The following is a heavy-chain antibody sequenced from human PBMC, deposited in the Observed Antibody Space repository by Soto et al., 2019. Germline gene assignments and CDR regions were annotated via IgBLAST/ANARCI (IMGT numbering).Heavy chain of an antibody. CDR3: AGTRSAWSDFHYYSLDV. Sequence: GGSLRLSCAASGFTFNSYGMHWVRQGPGNGLEWVAFISYDSTKKYYADSVKGRFTISRDNSNSAVYVQMNSLTGKDTAVYYSAGTRSAWSDFHYYSLDVWGQGTTVTVSS. CDR2: ISYDSTKK. D-gene: IGHD1-26*01. J-gene: IGHJ6*02. CDR1: GFTFNSYG. V-gene: IGHV3-30*03.